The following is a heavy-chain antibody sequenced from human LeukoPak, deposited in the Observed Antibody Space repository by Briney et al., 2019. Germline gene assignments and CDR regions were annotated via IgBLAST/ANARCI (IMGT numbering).Heavy chain of an antibody. Sequence: GGSLRLSCAASGFTFSSYAMSWVRQAPGKGLEWVSAISGSGVTTYYAYSVKGRFTISRDNSKNTLYLQMNSLRAEDTALYYCAKDRDYYLVGFFDYWGQGTLVTVSS. V-gene: IGHV3-23*01. D-gene: IGHD3-10*01. CDR1: GFTFSSYA. J-gene: IGHJ4*02. CDR2: ISGSGVTT. CDR3: AKDRDYYLVGFFDY.